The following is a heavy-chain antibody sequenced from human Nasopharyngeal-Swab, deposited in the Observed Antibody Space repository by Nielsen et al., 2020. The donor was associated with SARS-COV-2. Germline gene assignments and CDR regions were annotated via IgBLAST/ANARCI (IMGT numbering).Heavy chain of an antibody. J-gene: IGHJ6*03. D-gene: IGHD5-12*01. CDR1: VYSFTSYD. CDR3: ARGFIVATIFHYYYYMDV. Sequence: ASVKVSCKASVYSFTSYDINWVRQATGQGLAWMGWMNPNSGNTVYAQKFQGRVTMTRNTYISTAYMELSSLRSEDTAVYYCARGFIVATIFHYYYYMDVWGKGTTVTVSS. CDR2: MNPNSGNT. V-gene: IGHV1-8*01.